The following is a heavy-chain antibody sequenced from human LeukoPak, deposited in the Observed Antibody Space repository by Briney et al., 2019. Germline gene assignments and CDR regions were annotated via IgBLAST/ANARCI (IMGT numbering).Heavy chain of an antibody. CDR2: ISSSGGTM. CDR3: ARDLDYGLDY. V-gene: IGHV3-48*01. D-gene: IGHD4-17*01. J-gene: IGHJ4*02. CDR1: GFIFNTYS. Sequence: GGSLRLSCAASGFIFNTYSMNWVRQAPGKGLVWVSYISSSGGTMYYADSVKGRFTISRDNANNSLYLQLNSLTVEDTAVYYCARDLDYGLDYWGQGTLVTVSS.